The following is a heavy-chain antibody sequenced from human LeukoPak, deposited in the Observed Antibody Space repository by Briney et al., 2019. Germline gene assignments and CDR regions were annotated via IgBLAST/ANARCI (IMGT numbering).Heavy chain of an antibody. D-gene: IGHD5-24*01. CDR1: GFTFSSHA. Sequence: GGSLRLSCAASGFTFSSHAMSWVRQAPGNGLEWASAISGSGGSTYYAHSVKARFTISRDNSKNTLYLQMNSLRAEHTAVYYCAKDHGYNPSFDYWGQGTLVTVSS. J-gene: IGHJ4*02. CDR2: ISGSGGST. V-gene: IGHV3-23*01. CDR3: AKDHGYNPSFDY.